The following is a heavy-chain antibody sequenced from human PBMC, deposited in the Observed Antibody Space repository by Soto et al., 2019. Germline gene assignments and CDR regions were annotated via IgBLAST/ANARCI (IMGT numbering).Heavy chain of an antibody. CDR1: GGSISSYY. J-gene: IGHJ6*02. V-gene: IGHV4-59*01. D-gene: IGHD6-13*01. CDR3: ARVGPSAAGTIYYYYGMDV. CDR2: IYYSGST. Sequence: SETLSLTCTVSGGSISSYYWSWIRQPPGKGLEWIGYIYYSGSTNYNPSLKSRVTISVDTSKNQFSLKLSSVTAADTAVYYCARVGPSAAGTIYYYYGMDVWGQGTTVTVSS.